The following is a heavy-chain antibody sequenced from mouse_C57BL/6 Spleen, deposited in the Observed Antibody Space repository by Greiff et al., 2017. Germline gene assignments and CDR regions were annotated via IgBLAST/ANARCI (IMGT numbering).Heavy chain of an antibody. J-gene: IGHJ3*01. V-gene: IGHV1-69*01. CDR3: ARKGSVTTQFAY. CDR1: GYTFTSYW. CDR2: IDPSDSYT. Sequence: QVQLQQPGAELVMPGASVKLSCKASGYTFTSYWMHWVKQRPGQGLEWIGEIDPSDSYTNYNQKFKGNSTLTVDKSSSTAYMQLSSLTSEDSAVYYGARKGSVTTQFAYWGQGTLVTVSA. D-gene: IGHD2-2*01.